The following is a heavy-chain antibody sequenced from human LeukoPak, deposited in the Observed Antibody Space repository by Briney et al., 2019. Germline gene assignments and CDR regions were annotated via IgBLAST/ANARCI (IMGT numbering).Heavy chain of an antibody. CDR2: IYYSGST. CDR3: ARGLKQWLVAPNWFDP. D-gene: IGHD6-19*01. V-gene: IGHV4-59*01. J-gene: IGHJ5*02. Sequence: SETLSLTCTVSGGSISSYYWSWIRQPPGKGLEWIGYIYYSGSTNYNPSLKSRVTISVDTSKNQFSLKLSSVTAADTAVYYCARGLKQWLVAPNWFDPWGQGTLVTVSS. CDR1: GGSISSYY.